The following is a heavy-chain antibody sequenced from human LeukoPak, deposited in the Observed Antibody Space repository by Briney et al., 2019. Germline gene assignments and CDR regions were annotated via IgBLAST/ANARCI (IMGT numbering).Heavy chain of an antibody. CDR2: IFGSGGSA. Sequence: GGSLRLSCAASGFTFGSYAMYWVRQAPGKGLEWVTGIFGSGGSAHYADSVKGRFTISRDNSKNTVYLQMDSLRAEDTAIYYCAKTTTGYSSGRYPAWPIDYWGQGTLVTVSS. CDR3: AKTTTGYSSGRYPAWPIDY. V-gene: IGHV3-23*01. J-gene: IGHJ4*02. CDR1: GFTFGSYA. D-gene: IGHD2-15*01.